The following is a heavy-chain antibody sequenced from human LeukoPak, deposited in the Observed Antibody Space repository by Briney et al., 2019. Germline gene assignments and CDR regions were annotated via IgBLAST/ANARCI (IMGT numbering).Heavy chain of an antibody. Sequence: ASVKVSCKASGYSFNTYYMNWVRQAPGQGLEWLGWINTDSGGTNYAHKFLDRVTMTRGTSISTAYMELSRLRSDDTAVYYCARGVAAAIDYWGQGTLVTVSS. CDR2: INTDSGGT. J-gene: IGHJ4*02. V-gene: IGHV1-2*02. D-gene: IGHD6-13*01. CDR3: ARGVAAAIDY. CDR1: GYSFNTYY.